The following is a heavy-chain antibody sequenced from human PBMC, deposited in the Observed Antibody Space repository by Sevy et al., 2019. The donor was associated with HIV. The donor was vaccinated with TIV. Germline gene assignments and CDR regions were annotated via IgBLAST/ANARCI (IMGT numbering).Heavy chain of an antibody. CDR2: ISASGGST. D-gene: IGHD3-9*01. CDR1: GFTFSSYV. Sequence: GGSLRLSCTASGFTFSSYVISWVRQAPGKGLEWVSTISASGGSTYYADSVKGRFTISRDNSKKNVYLDMNRLRAEDTAIFYCEREATTGYIWGQGTLVTVSS. CDR3: EREATTGYI. J-gene: IGHJ4*02. V-gene: IGHV3-23*01.